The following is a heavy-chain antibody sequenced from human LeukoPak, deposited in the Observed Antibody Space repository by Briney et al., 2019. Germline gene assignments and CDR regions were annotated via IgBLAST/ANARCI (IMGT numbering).Heavy chain of an antibody. Sequence: SVKVSCKASGYTLTSYAISWVRQAPGQALEWMGGIIPIFGTANYAQKFQGRVTITADESTSTAYMELSSLRSEDTAVYYCARDKTVTYYYGSGSHYNWFDRWGQGTLVTVSS. D-gene: IGHD3-10*01. CDR1: GYTLTSYA. CDR3: ARDKTVTYYYGSGSHYNWFDR. J-gene: IGHJ5*02. V-gene: IGHV1-69*13. CDR2: IIPIFGTA.